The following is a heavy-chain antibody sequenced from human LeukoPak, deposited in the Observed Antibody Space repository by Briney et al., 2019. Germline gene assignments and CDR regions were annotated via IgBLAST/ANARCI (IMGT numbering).Heavy chain of an antibody. V-gene: IGHV3-23*01. D-gene: IGHD3-10*01. CDR2: ISGSGGST. CDR3: AKSSGSYSFYYGMDV. J-gene: IGHJ6*02. CDR1: GFTFSSYA. Sequence: PGGSLRLSCAASGFTFSSYAMSWVRQAPGKGLEWVSAISGSGGSTYYADSVKGRFTISRDNSKNTLYLQMNSLRAEDTAVYYCAKSSGSYSFYYGMDVWGQGTTVTVSS.